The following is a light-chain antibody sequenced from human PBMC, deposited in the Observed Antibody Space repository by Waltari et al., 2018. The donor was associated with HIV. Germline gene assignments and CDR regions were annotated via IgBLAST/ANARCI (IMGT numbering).Light chain of an antibody. CDR1: QSVLFSSNNKNY. Sequence: DIVMTQSPDSLAVSLGERATINCKSSQSVLFSSNNKNYLAWYQQKPGQPPKLLLYWASTRESAVPDRFSGSGSGADFTLTISSLQAEDVVVYYCQQYYSTPLTFGGGTKVEIK. CDR3: QQYYSTPLT. J-gene: IGKJ4*01. V-gene: IGKV4-1*01. CDR2: WAS.